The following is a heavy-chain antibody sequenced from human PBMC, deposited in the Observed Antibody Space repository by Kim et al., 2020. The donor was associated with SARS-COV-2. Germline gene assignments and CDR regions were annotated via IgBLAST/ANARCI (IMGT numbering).Heavy chain of an antibody. D-gene: IGHD3-22*01. V-gene: IGHV3-48*02. Sequence: GGSLRLSCAASGFTFSSYSMNWVRQAPGKGLEWVSYISSSSSTIYYADSVKGRFTISRDNAKNSLYLQMNSLRDEDTAVYYCARDRRSVQYITMIVVVPRNAFDIWGQGTMVTVSS. CDR1: GFTFSSYS. J-gene: IGHJ3*02. CDR3: ARDRRSVQYITMIVVVPRNAFDI. CDR2: ISSSSSTI.